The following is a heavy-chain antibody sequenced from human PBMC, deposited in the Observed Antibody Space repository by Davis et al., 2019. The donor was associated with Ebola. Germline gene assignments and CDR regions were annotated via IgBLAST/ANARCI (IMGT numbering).Heavy chain of an antibody. CDR3: AKENDFWSGYYPYYFDY. D-gene: IGHD3-3*01. J-gene: IGHJ4*02. V-gene: IGHV3-23*01. CDR1: GFTFSSYA. CDR2: ISGSGGST. Sequence: GESLKISCAASGFTFSSYAMSWVRQAPGKGLEWVSAISGSGGSTYYADSVKGRFTISRDNSKNTLYLQMNSLRAEDTAVYYCAKENDFWSGYYPYYFDYWGQGTLVTVSS.